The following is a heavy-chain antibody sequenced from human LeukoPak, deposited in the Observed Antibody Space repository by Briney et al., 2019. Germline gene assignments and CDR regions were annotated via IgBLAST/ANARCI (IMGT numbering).Heavy chain of an antibody. CDR2: ISSSGSTI. CDR1: GFSFSDYY. D-gene: IGHD1-26*01. Sequence: TEGSLRLSCAASGFSFSDYYMSWIRQAPGKGLEWVSYISSSGSTIYYADSVKGRFTISRDNAKNSLYLQMNSLRAEDTAVYYCAGGPVSYPYYYYMDVWGKGTTVTVSS. CDR3: AGGPVSYPYYYYMDV. V-gene: IGHV3-11*01. J-gene: IGHJ6*03.